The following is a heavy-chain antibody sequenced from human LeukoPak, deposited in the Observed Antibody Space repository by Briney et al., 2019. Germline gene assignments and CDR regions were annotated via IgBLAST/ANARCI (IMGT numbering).Heavy chain of an antibody. D-gene: IGHD2-15*01. CDR3: VRDNPRCCGVVPVNIDDF. J-gene: IGHJ4*02. CDR1: GFTFSRDN. CDR2: ISYDSAIK. V-gene: IGHV3-48*01. Sequence: PGGSLRLSCAASGFTFSRDNMNWVRQAPGKGLEWISYISYDSAIKYYADSVRGRFTISRDNAKNSLSLQMHSLRAEDTAVYYCVRDNPRCCGVVPVNIDDFWGQGTLVTVSS.